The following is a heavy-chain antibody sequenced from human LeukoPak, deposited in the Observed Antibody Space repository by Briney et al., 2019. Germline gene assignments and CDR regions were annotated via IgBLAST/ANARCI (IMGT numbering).Heavy chain of an antibody. V-gene: IGHV3-48*02. J-gene: IGHJ4*02. CDR1: GFTFSSYS. D-gene: IGHD3-3*01. Sequence: GGSLRLSCAASGFTFSSYSMNWVRQAPGKGLEWVSYISSSSSTIYYADSVKGRFTISRDNAKNSLYLQMNSLRDEDTAVYYCAGGPTYDFWSGYYSSFFDYWGQGTLVTVSS. CDR2: ISSSSSTI. CDR3: AGGPTYDFWSGYYSSFFDY.